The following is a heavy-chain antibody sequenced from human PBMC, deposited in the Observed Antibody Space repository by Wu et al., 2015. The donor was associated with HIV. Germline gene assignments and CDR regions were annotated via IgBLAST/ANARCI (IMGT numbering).Heavy chain of an antibody. J-gene: IGHJ1*01. D-gene: IGHD1-26*01. V-gene: IGHV1-2*02. CDR1: GYTFIGYY. CDR2: INPDTGVT. CDR3: SRGSVGSTMYFQH. Sequence: QVQLVQSGAEVTKPGASVRVSCQTSGYTFIGYYMHWVRQAPGQGLEWMGWINPDTGVTNYARKFQGRVTMTSDTSISAASMELSGLRPDDTAVYYCSRGSVGSTMYFQHWGQGTLVTVSS.